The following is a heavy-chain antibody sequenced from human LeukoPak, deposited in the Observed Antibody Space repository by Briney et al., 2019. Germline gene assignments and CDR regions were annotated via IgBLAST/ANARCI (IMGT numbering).Heavy chain of an antibody. CDR1: GGSISSGGYY. V-gene: IGHV4-31*03. CDR3: ARVAYDSGTYYDY. D-gene: IGHD3-10*01. CDR2: IYYSGST. J-gene: IGHJ4*02. Sequence: NASETLSLTCTVSGGSISSGGYYWSWIRQHPGKGLEWIGHIYYSGSTYYDPSLKSRVTISIDTSKNQFSLKLSSMTAADTAVYYCARVAYDSGTYYDYWGQGTLVTVSS.